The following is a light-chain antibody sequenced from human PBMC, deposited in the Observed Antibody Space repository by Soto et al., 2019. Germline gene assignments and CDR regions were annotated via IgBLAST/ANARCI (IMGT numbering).Light chain of an antibody. CDR1: QSISSW. V-gene: IGKV1-5*03. CDR3: QQYNSYSALT. Sequence: DIQMTQSPSTLSASVGDRVTITCRASQSISSWLAWYQQKPGKAPKLLIYKASSLESGVPSRFSGSGSGTEFTLTISSLQPDDFATYYCQQYNSYSALTFGQGTKLEI. CDR2: KAS. J-gene: IGKJ2*01.